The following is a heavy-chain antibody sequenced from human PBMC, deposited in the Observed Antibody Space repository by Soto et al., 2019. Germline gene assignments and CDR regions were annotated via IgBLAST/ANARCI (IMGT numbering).Heavy chain of an antibody. Sequence: ASVKVSCKASGYTFTGYYMHWVRQAPGQGLEWMGSINPNSGGTNYAQKLQGWVTMTRDTSISTAYMELSRLRSDDTAVYYCARAEGITMVRGVIHWFDPWGQGTLVTVSS. D-gene: IGHD3-10*01. CDR2: INPNSGGT. CDR3: ARAEGITMVRGVIHWFDP. J-gene: IGHJ5*02. CDR1: GYTFTGYY. V-gene: IGHV1-2*04.